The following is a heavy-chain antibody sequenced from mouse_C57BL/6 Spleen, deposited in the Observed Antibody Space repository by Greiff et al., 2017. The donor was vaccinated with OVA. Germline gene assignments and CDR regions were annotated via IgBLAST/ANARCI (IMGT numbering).Heavy chain of an antibody. CDR2: IYPGSGNT. Sequence: VQLQQSGAELVRPGASVTLSCTASGYTFTDYYINWLKQRPGQGLAWIARIYPGSGNTYYNEKFKGKATLTAEKSSSTAYMSVSSLTSEDSAVYFCARDHYDYDEGYYAMDYWGQGTSVTVSS. J-gene: IGHJ4*01. CDR1: GYTFTDYY. CDR3: ARDHYDYDEGYYAMDY. D-gene: IGHD2-4*01. V-gene: IGHV1-76*01.